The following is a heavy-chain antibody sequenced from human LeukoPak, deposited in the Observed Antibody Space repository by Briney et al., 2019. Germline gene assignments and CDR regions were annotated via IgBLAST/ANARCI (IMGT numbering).Heavy chain of an antibody. CDR3: ARSYYYDRKSGYFDY. CDR1: GFTFSSYA. J-gene: IGHJ4*02. V-gene: IGHV3-23*01. CDR2: ISGSGGST. Sequence: PGGSLRLSCAASGFTFSSYAMSWVRQAPGKGLEWVSAISGSGGSTYYADSVKGRFTISRDNSKNTLYLQMNSLRAEDTAVYYCARSYYYDRKSGYFDYWGQGTLVTVSS. D-gene: IGHD3-22*01.